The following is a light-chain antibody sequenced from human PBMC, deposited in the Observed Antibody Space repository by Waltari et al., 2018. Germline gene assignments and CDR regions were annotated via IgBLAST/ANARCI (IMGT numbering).Light chain of an antibody. Sequence: DIQMTQSPSTLSASVGDRVTITCRASQSISSWLAWYQQKPGKAPKLLIYKASSLESGVPQRFSGSGSGTEFTLTISSLQPDDCATYYCQQYNSYPWTFGQGTKVEIK. V-gene: IGKV1-5*03. CDR1: QSISSW. CDR3: QQYNSYPWT. CDR2: KAS. J-gene: IGKJ1*01.